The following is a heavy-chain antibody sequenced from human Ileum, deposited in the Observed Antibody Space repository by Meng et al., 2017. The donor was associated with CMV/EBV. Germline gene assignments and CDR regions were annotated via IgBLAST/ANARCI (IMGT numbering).Heavy chain of an antibody. V-gene: IGHV3-23*01. CDR3: ANPLTTSCNKCDSDY. D-gene: IGHD1/OR15-1a*01. CDR1: GLTFSSYV. Sequence: GGSLRPSCAASGLTFSSYVMSWVRQAPGKGLDWVSGFIGGGGTTYYADSLKGRFTISRDNSKNTLYLQMNSLRAEDTAVYFCANPLTTSCNKCDSDYWGQGTLVTVSS. J-gene: IGHJ4*02. CDR2: FIGGGGTT.